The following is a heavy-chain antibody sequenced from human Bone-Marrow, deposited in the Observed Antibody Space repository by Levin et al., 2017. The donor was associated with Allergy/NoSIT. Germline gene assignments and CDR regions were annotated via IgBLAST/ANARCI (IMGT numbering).Heavy chain of an antibody. CDR2: INPASGGE. V-gene: IGHV1-2*02. Sequence: GESLKISCKPSGYRFNDFYIHWVRQVPGQTFEWMGWINPASGGEYIEDTFQARVAMSRDPSMTTVFLDLKTLQSDDTAVYFCVRGRSASNSEDLLDYWGLGTLVTVS. J-gene: IGHJ4*02. D-gene: IGHD2-15*01. CDR3: VRGRSASNSEDLLDY. CDR1: GYRFNDFY.